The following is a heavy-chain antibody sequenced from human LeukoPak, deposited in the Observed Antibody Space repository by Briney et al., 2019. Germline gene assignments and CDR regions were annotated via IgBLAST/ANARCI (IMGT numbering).Heavy chain of an antibody. CDR1: GGSISSGSYY. D-gene: IGHD3-9*01. V-gene: IGHV4-61*02. CDR2: IYTSGST. CDR3: ARDPWDYDILTGYYVNWFDP. Sequence: SETLSLTCTVSGGSISSGSYYWSWIRQPAGKGLEWIGRIYTSGSTNYNPSLKSRVTISVDASKNQFSLKLSSVTAADTAVYYCARDPWDYDILTGYYVNWFDPWGQGTLVTVSS. J-gene: IGHJ5*02.